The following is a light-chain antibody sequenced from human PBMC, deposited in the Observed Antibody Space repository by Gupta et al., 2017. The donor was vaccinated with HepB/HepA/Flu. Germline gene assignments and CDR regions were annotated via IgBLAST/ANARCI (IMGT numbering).Light chain of an antibody. CDR1: QSIGSS. CDR3: QQYKNWPLT. V-gene: IGKV3-15*01. CDR2: SAS. J-gene: IGKJ4*01. Sequence: EIVLTQSPGTLGVSPGERATLYCRATQSIGSSLAWYQQKPGQAPRLLIYSASSRATGLPARFRGSGSGTDFTLTISSLQSEDFAVYYCQQYKNWPLTFGGGTKVDIK.